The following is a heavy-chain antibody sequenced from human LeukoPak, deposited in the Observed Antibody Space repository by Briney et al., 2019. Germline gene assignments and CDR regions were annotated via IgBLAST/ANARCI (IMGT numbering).Heavy chain of an antibody. CDR3: ARYRFDY. CDR2: ISSSSYI. Sequence: GGSLRLSCAASGFTFSSYSMNWVRQAPGKGLEWVSSISSSSYIYYADSLKGRFTISRDNAKNSLYLQMNSLRAEDTAVYYCARYRFDYWGQGTLVTVSS. J-gene: IGHJ4*02. CDR1: GFTFSSYS. V-gene: IGHV3-21*01.